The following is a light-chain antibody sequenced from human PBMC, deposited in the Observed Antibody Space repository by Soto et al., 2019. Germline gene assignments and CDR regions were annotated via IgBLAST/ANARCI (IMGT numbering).Light chain of an antibody. Sequence: QPVLTQPASVSGSPGQSITISCTGTSSDVGSYNLVSWYQQHPGKAPKLMIYDGSKRPSGVANRFSGSKSGNTASLTISGLQAEDEADYYCCSYAGSSTYVFGTGTKLTVL. CDR3: CSYAGSSTYV. CDR1: SSDVGSYNL. V-gene: IGLV2-23*01. CDR2: DGS. J-gene: IGLJ1*01.